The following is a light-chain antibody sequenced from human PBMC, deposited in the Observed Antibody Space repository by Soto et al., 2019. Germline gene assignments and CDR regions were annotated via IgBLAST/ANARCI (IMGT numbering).Light chain of an antibody. V-gene: IGKV1-5*03. CDR1: QSISTL. J-gene: IGKJ4*01. CDR3: QQYKSYPLT. CDR2: KAS. Sequence: DIQMTQSPSTQSASAGDRVTITCRASQSISTLLAWYQQKPGKVPKLLIYKASSLESGVPSRFSGSGSGTEFTLTISSLQPDDFATYYCQQYKSYPLTFGGGTKVEIK.